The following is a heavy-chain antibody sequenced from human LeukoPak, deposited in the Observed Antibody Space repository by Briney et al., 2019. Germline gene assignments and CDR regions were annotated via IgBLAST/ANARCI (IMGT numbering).Heavy chain of an antibody. V-gene: IGHV3-23*01. J-gene: IGHJ4*02. CDR1: GFTFSTNA. CDR3: ATKNYDILTGYGDFDY. CDR2: ISGSGGST. Sequence: PGGSLRLSCEAPGFTFSTNAMSWVRQAPGKGLEWFSAISGSGGSTYYADSVKGRFTISRDNSKNTLYLQMNSLRAEDTAVYYCATKNYDILTGYGDFDYWGQGTLVTVSS. D-gene: IGHD3-9*01.